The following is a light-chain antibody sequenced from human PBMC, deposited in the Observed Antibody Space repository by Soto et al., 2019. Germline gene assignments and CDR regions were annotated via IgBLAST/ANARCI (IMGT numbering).Light chain of an antibody. Sequence: QSALTQPPSASGSPGQSVTISCTGTSSDVGGYNYVSWYQQHPGKAPKLMIYEVSKRPSGVPDRFSGSKSGNTASLTVSGLQAKDEADYYCSSYAGSNVYVFGTGTKVTVL. CDR3: SSYAGSNVYV. CDR1: SSDVGGYNY. J-gene: IGLJ1*01. CDR2: EVS. V-gene: IGLV2-8*01.